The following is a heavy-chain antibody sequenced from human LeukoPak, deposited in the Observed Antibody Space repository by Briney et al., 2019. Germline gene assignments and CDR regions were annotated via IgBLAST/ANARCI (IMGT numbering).Heavy chain of an antibody. D-gene: IGHD3-16*01. CDR1: GGSISSYY. J-gene: IGHJ4*02. V-gene: IGHV4-39*01. CDR3: ARRPRVRITFGGVYFDY. Sequence: SETLSLTCTVSGGSISSYYWGWIRQPPGKGLEWIGSIYYSGSTYYNPSLKSRVTISVDTSKNQFSLKLSSVTAADTAVYYCARRPRVRITFGGVYFDYWGQGTLVTVSS. CDR2: IYYSGST.